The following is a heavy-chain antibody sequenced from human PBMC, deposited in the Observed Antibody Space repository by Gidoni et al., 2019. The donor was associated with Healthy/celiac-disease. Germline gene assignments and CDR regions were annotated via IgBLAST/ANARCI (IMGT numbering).Heavy chain of an antibody. V-gene: IGHV1-69*01. J-gene: IGHJ4*02. CDR2: IIPIFGTA. Sequence: QVQLVQSGAAVQKPGSSVKVSCTASGRTFSSYSISWVRQAPGQGVEWMGGIIPIFGTANYEQKFQGRGTITADESTSTADMELRSLRSEDTAVYYCARGYYYGSGSDFDYWGQGTLVTVSS. CDR1: GRTFSSYS. D-gene: IGHD3-10*01. CDR3: ARGYYYGSGSDFDY.